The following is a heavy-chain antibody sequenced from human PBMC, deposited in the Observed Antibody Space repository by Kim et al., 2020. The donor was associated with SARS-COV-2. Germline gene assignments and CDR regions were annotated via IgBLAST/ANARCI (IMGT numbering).Heavy chain of an antibody. V-gene: IGHV3-23*01. D-gene: IGHD5-18*01. CDR3: APPTAMGGPFDY. Sequence: YYADSVKARFTLSRDNSKNTLYLQMNRLRAEDTAVYYCAPPTAMGGPFDYWGQGTLVTVSS. J-gene: IGHJ4*02.